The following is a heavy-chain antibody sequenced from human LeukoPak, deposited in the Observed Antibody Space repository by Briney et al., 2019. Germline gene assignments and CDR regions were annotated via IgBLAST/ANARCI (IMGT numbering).Heavy chain of an antibody. CDR3: ARDYHGSGSLTTFDY. J-gene: IGHJ4*02. D-gene: IGHD3-10*01. Sequence: GASVKVSCKASGYTFTSFYMPWVRQAPGQGLEWLGIINPTGGSASSAQKFQGRVTLTRDTSTSTVYMELSSLRPEDTAVYYCARDYHGSGSLTTFDYWGQGTLVTVSS. V-gene: IGHV1-46*01. CDR2: INPTGGSA. CDR1: GYTFTSFY.